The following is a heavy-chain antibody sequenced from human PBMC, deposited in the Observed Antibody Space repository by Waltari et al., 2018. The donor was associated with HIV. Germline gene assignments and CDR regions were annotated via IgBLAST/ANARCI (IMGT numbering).Heavy chain of an antibody. CDR3: ARHLRGRNNWFDP. Sequence: QVQLVQSGSELTKPGASVKTSCKAFGNTFTTNYMNWVRQAPGQGLEWMRWINTNSGNPAYAQGFTGRFVFSLDTSVSTAYLQISSLKAEDTAVYYCARHLRGRNNWFDPWGQGTLVTVSS. CDR1: GNTFTTNY. D-gene: IGHD5-12*01. J-gene: IGHJ5*02. CDR2: INTNSGNP. V-gene: IGHV7-4-1*02.